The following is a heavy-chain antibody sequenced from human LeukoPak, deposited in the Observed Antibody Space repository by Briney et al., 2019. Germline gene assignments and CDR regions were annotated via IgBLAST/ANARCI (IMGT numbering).Heavy chain of an antibody. CDR3: ARKGNAFDF. V-gene: IGHV3-48*04. J-gene: IGHJ3*01. D-gene: IGHD3-10*01. CDR2: ISSSSSTI. Sequence: GGPLRLSCAASGFTFSSYSMNWVRQAPGKGLEWVSYISSSSSTIYYADSVKGRFTISRDNAKNSLCLQMNSLRAEDTAVYYCARKGNAFDFWGQGTMVTVSS. CDR1: GFTFSSYS.